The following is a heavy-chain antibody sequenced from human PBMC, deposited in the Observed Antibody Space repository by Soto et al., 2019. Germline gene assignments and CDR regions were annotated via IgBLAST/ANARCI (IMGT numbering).Heavy chain of an antibody. CDR3: ARKLMVYALGDYYGMDV. V-gene: IGHV1-69*13. D-gene: IGHD2-8*01. J-gene: IGHJ6*02. CDR2: IIPIFGTA. Sequence: SVKVSCKASGGTFSSYAISWVRQAPGQGLEWMGGIIPIFGTANYAQKFQGRVTITADESTSTAYMELSSLRSEDTAVYYCARKLMVYALGDYYGMDVWGQGTTVTVSS. CDR1: GGTFSSYA.